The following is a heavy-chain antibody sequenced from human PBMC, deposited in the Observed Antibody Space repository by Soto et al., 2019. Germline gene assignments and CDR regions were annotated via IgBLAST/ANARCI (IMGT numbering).Heavy chain of an antibody. CDR2: ISYDGSNK. Sequence: QVQLVESGGGVVQPGRSLRLSCAASGFTFSSYAMHWVRQAPGKGLEWVAVISYDGSNKYYADSVTGRFTISRDNSKNTLYLQMNSLRAEDTAVYYCAREKSRITIFGVVMPNYYYYYGMDVWGQGTTVTVSS. CDR1: GFTFSSYA. J-gene: IGHJ6*02. D-gene: IGHD3-3*01. V-gene: IGHV3-30-3*01. CDR3: AREKSRITIFGVVMPNYYYYYGMDV.